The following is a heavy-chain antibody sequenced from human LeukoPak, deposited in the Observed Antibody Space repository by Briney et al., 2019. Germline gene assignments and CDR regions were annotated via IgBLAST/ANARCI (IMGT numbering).Heavy chain of an antibody. Sequence: GGSLRLSCAASGFTFSSYGMHWVRQAPGKGLEWVAFIRYDGSNKYYADSVKGRFTVSRDNSKNTLDLQMNSLRAEDTALYYCAKDMTLYGGNLDYWGQGTLVTVSS. D-gene: IGHD4-23*01. CDR3: AKDMTLYGGNLDY. CDR1: GFTFSSYG. V-gene: IGHV3-30*02. CDR2: IRYDGSNK. J-gene: IGHJ4*02.